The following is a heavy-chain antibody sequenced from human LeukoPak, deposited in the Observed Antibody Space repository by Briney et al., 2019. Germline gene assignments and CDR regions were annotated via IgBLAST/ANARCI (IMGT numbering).Heavy chain of an antibody. CDR1: GYSIGIGYY. Sequence: PSETLSLTCTVSGYSIGIGYYWGWIRQSPGKGLEWIGSIYHSGATYYNPSLQSRVTMSVDTSKNQFSLNLSSVTAADTAVYYCARQTGSGLFILPGGQGKLVTVSS. CDR3: ARQTGSGLFILP. V-gene: IGHV4-38-2*02. J-gene: IGHJ4*02. D-gene: IGHD3-10*01. CDR2: IYHSGAT.